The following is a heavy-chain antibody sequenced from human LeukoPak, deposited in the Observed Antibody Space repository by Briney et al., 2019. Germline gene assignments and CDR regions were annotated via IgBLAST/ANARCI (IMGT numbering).Heavy chain of an antibody. D-gene: IGHD6-13*01. CDR1: GEFFTDYY. Sequence: NPSQTLSLTCAVYGEFFTDYYWTLIRQPPGKGPEWIGEINHSGSTNYNPSLKSRVTLTVDTSKNQFSLKLNSVTAADTALYYCARRSYSSSWRTSRYHFDYWGQGTQVTVSS. CDR2: INHSGST. V-gene: IGHV4-34*01. CDR3: ARRSYSSSWRTSRYHFDY. J-gene: IGHJ4*02.